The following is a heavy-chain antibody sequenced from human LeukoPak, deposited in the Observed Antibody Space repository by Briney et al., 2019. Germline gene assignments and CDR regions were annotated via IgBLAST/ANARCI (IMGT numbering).Heavy chain of an antibody. CDR1: GGTLSGYA. CDR3: ARVRGGSGRSYAADAFDI. CDR2: IIPIFGTA. D-gene: IGHD1-26*01. Sequence: ASVKVSCKASGGTLSGYAISWVRQAPGQGLEWMGGIIPIFGTANYAQKFQGRVTITADKSTSTAYMELSSLRSEDTAVYYCARVRGGSGRSYAADAFDIWGQGTMVTVSS. V-gene: IGHV1-69*06. J-gene: IGHJ3*02.